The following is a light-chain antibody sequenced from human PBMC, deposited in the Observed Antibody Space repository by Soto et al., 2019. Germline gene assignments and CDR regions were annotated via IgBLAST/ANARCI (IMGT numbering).Light chain of an antibody. CDR3: QQYGETPWT. CDR1: QSVGSTY. J-gene: IGKJ1*01. V-gene: IGKV3-20*01. CDR2: GVS. Sequence: EIVLTQSPGTLSLSPGEGATLSCRASQSVGSTYLAWYQRKPGQAPRLLIYGVSSRATGIPDRFSGSGSGTDFTLTISRLEPEDFAVYYCQQYGETPWTFGQGTKVDIK.